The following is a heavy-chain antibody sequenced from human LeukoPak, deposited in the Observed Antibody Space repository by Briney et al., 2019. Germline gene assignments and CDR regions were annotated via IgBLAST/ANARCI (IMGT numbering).Heavy chain of an antibody. V-gene: IGHV3-74*01. CDR3: ARGRYGGYFDY. Sequence: GGSLRLSCAASGFTFSTYWMHWVRQAPGKGLVWVSRINSDGSSTSYADSVKGRFTISRDNAKKALYVQMNSLRAEDTAVYYCARGRYGGYFDYWGQGTLVTVSS. CDR1: GFTFSTYW. D-gene: IGHD4-23*01. CDR2: INSDGSST. J-gene: IGHJ4*02.